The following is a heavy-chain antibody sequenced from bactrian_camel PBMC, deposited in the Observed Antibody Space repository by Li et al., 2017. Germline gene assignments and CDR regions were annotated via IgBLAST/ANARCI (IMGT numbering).Heavy chain of an antibody. Sequence: HVQLVESGGGSVQAGGSLKLSCVLSGSRVVSHCTAWFRQAPGSEREGVASIRPHETTTNYASSVRGRFSISLDPGSNTVSLQMNSLKAEDTATYYCATQFLEASCSVVHAIDRWGQGTQVTVS. D-gene: IGHD3*01. CDR1: GSRVVSHC. V-gene: IGHV3S1*01. CDR2: IRPHETTT. J-gene: IGHJ4*01. CDR3: ATQFLEASCSVVHAIDR.